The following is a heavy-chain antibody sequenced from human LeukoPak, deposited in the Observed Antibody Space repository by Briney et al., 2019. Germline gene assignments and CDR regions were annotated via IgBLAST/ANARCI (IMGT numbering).Heavy chain of an antibody. CDR1: GYTFTGYY. J-gene: IGHJ3*02. CDR2: ISAYNGNT. V-gene: IGHV1-18*04. Sequence: GASVKVSCKASGYTFTGYYMHWVRQAPGQGLEWMGWISAYNGNTNYAQKLQGRVTMTTDTSTSTAYMELRSLRSDDTAVYYCARVLVSGWYGLDAFDIWGQGTMVTVSS. CDR3: ARVLVSGWYGLDAFDI. D-gene: IGHD6-19*01.